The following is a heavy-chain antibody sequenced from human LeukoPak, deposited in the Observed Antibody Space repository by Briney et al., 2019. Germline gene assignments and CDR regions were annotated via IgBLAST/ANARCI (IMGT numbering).Heavy chain of an antibody. CDR3: ARFRTWGDKAFDY. CDR1: GFTFSTYA. D-gene: IGHD2-21*02. CDR2: ISGSSGAI. J-gene: IGHJ4*02. Sequence: GGSLRLSCAASGFTFSTYAMSWVRQAPGKGLEWVSAISGSSGAIYYADSVKGRSTISRDSAKNSLYLQMNSLRAEDTAVYYCARFRTWGDKAFDYWGQGTLVTVSS. V-gene: IGHV3-23*01.